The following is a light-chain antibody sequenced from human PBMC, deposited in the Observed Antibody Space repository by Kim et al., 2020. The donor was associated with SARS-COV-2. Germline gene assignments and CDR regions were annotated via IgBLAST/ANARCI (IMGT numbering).Light chain of an antibody. V-gene: IGLV1-36*01. J-gene: IGLJ3*02. CDR1: SSNIGNNA. CDR2: YND. CDR3: ETWDDSVNGWV. Sequence: QSVLTQPPSVSEAPRQRVTISCSGNSSNIGNNAVNWYQQFPGKAPKLLIYYNDLLSSGVSDRFSGSKSGTSASLAISGLQSEDEADYYCETWDDSVNGWVFGGGTQRTVL.